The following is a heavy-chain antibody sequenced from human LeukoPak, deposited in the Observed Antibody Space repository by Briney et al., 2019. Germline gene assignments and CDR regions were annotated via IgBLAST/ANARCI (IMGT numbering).Heavy chain of an antibody. D-gene: IGHD1-26*01. CDR2: INHSGST. CDR1: GGSFSGYY. CDR3: ASGRYGTRSGRFDY. V-gene: IGHV4-34*01. J-gene: IGHJ4*02. Sequence: SETLSLTCAVYGGSFSGYYWSWIRQPPGKGLEWIGEINHSGSTNYNPSLKSRVTISVDTSKNQFSLKLSSVTAADTAVYYCASGRYGTRSGRFDYWGQGTLVTVSS.